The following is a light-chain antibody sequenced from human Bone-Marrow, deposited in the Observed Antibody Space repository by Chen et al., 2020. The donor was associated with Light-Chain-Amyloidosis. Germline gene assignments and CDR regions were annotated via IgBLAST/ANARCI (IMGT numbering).Light chain of an antibody. J-gene: IGLJ1*01. Sequence: QSALTQPASVSGSPGQSITISCTGTSGDVGTYNYVSWYQQHPGKAPKVMIYAVSNRPPGVSNRFSGAKSGNTASLTISGLQAEDEADYYCSSFTSSSSYVFGPGTKVTVL. CDR1: SGDVGTYNY. V-gene: IGLV2-14*01. CDR2: AVS. CDR3: SSFTSSSSYV.